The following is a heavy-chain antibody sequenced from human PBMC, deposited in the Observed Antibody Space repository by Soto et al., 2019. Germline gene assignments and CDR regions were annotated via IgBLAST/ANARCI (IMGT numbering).Heavy chain of an antibody. J-gene: IGHJ5*02. V-gene: IGHV3-23*01. CDR2: VTSSTGNT. Sequence: EVQLLESGGNLVQPGGSLRLSCAGSGFDFSGYTMHWVRQAPGKGLEWVAAVTSSTGNTFYADSVKGRFAASRDNANSTLYLQMNSLRAEDTGTYYCAKSPKAGGGSWGQGTLVTVSS. CDR1: GFDFSGYT. CDR3: AKSPKAGGGS. D-gene: IGHD3-16*01.